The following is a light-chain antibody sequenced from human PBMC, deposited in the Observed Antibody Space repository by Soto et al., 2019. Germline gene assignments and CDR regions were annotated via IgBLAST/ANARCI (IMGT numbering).Light chain of an antibody. CDR2: DVS. V-gene: IGLV2-14*03. CDR3: GSYTRSTSLGV. CDR1: SSDVGGHNY. J-gene: IGLJ3*02. Sequence: QSVLTQPASVSGSPGQSITISCTGNSSDVGGHNYVSWYQQHPDKAPKLMIYDVSHRPSGVSNRFSGSKSDNTASLTISGLQAEDEAVYYCGSYTRSTSLGVFGGGTKLTVL.